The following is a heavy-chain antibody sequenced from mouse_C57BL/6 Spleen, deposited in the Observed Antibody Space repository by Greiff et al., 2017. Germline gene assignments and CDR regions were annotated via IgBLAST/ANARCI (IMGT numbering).Heavy chain of an antibody. Sequence: EVMLVESVAELVRPGASVKLSCTASGFNIKNTYMHWVKQRPEQGLEWIGRIDPANGNTKYAPKFQGKATLTADTSSNTAYLQLSSLTSEDTAIYYCAPLDGNSDSDWYFDVWGTGTTVTVSS. J-gene: IGHJ1*03. V-gene: IGHV14-3*01. D-gene: IGHD2-1*01. CDR2: IDPANGNT. CDR3: APLDGNSDSDWYFDV. CDR1: GFNIKNTY.